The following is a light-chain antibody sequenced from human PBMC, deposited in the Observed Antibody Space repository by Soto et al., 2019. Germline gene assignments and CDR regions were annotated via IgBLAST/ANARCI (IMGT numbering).Light chain of an antibody. CDR1: QSVNIN. V-gene: IGKV3-15*01. Sequence: ETVLTQSPATLSVSPGDRATLSCRASQSVNINFHGYQQKAGQPPRLLIYGASTRATGIPARFSGGGSGTEFTLTISSLQSEDFAVYYCQQYNRWPPLTFGGGTKVEVK. CDR2: GAS. J-gene: IGKJ4*01. CDR3: QQYNRWPPLT.